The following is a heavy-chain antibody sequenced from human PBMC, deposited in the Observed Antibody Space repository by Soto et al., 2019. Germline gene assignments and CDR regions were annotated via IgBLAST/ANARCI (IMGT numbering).Heavy chain of an antibody. J-gene: IGHJ3*02. CDR3: ARTRITMIVVVHDAFDI. CDR2: ISGSGGST. V-gene: IGHV3-23*01. Sequence: HPGGSLRLSCAASGFTFSSYAMSWVRQAPGKGLEWVSAISGSGGSTYYADSVKGRFTISRDNSKNTLYLQMNSLRAEDTAVYYCARTRITMIVVVHDAFDIWGQGTMVTVSS. D-gene: IGHD3-22*01. CDR1: GFTFSSYA.